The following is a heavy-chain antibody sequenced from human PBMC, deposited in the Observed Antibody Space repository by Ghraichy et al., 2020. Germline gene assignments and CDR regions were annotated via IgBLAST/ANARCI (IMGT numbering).Heavy chain of an antibody. V-gene: IGHV1-24*01. D-gene: IGHD6-19*01. J-gene: IGHJ4*02. CDR3: ITPGTFPRSSGWYFDH. CDR1: PYSLNDVA. Sequence: ASVKVSCHVSPYSLNDVAIHWVRQAPGERLEWMGGFDAERAETVYAQRFQGRVTMTEDTSSGTAYMELRSLTSNDTAMYYCITPGTFPRSSGWYFDHWGQGTLVTVSS. CDR2: FDAERAET.